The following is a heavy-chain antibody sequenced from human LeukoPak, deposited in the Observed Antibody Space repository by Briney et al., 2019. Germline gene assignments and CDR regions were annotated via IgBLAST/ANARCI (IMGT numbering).Heavy chain of an antibody. CDR2: IYHSGST. J-gene: IGHJ5*02. CDR3: AREWDIVVVPAAIRNNWFDP. CDR1: GYSISSGYY. Sequence: SETLSLTCTVSGYSISSGYYWGWIRQPPGKGLEWIGSIYHSGSTYYNPSLKSRVTISVDTSKDQFSLKLSSVTAADTAVYYCAREWDIVVVPAAIRNNWFDPWGQGTLVTVSS. V-gene: IGHV4-38-2*02. D-gene: IGHD2-2*02.